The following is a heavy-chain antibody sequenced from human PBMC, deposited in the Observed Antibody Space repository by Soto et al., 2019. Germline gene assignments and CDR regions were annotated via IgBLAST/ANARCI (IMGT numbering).Heavy chain of an antibody. D-gene: IGHD3-22*01. V-gene: IGHV3-30-3*01. Sequence: GGSLRLPCAASGFTFSSYAMHWVRQAPGKGLEWVAVISYDGSNKYYADSVKGRFTISRDNSKNTLYLQMNSLRAEDTAVYYCARSSGYPRGYYYYYYGMDVWGQGTTVTVSS. CDR1: GFTFSSYA. J-gene: IGHJ6*02. CDR3: ARSSGYPRGYYYYYYGMDV. CDR2: ISYDGSNK.